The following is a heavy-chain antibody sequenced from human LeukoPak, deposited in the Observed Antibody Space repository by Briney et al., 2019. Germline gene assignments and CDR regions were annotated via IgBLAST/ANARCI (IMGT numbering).Heavy chain of an antibody. Sequence: PGGSLRLSCAASGFTFSDHYMDWFRQAPEKRLEWVGRSRNKANSYTTEYAASVKGRFTISRDDSNNSLYLQMNSLSNEDTAVYYCGRGNLYDPDYWGQGTLVTVSS. V-gene: IGHV3-72*01. D-gene: IGHD2-2*02. CDR1: GFTFSDHY. CDR3: GRGNLYDPDY. J-gene: IGHJ4*02. CDR2: SRNKANSYTT.